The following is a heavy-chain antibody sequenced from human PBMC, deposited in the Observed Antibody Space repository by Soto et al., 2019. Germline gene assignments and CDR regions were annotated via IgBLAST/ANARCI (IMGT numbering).Heavy chain of an antibody. CDR2: INAGNGNT. V-gene: IGHV1-3*01. CDR1: GYTFTSYA. Sequence: GASVKVSCKASGYTFTSYAMHWVRQAPGQRLEWMGWINAGNGNTKYSQKFQGRVTITRDTSASTAYMELSSLRSEDTAVYYCARVGGYIYYYYYGMDVWGQGTTVTVS. D-gene: IGHD2-15*01. CDR3: ARVGGYIYYYYYGMDV. J-gene: IGHJ6*02.